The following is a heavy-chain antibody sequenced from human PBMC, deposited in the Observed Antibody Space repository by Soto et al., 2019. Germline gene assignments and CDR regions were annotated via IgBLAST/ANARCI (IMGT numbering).Heavy chain of an antibody. D-gene: IGHD1-26*01. Sequence: GGSLRLSCETSEFTFSSYWMTWVRRTPGKGLEWVANIDGEGGEKNYADSVKGRFTISRDNAKKSLYLQMNSLRAEDTAVYYCARGLYNGSPHLFYWGQGTLVTVSS. CDR3: ARGLYNGSPHLFY. J-gene: IGHJ4*02. CDR2: IDGEGGEK. V-gene: IGHV3-7*05. CDR1: EFTFSSYW.